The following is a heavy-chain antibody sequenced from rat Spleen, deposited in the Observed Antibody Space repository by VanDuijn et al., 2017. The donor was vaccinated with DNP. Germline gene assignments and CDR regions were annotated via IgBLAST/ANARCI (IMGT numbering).Heavy chain of an antibody. Sequence: EVQLVESGGGLVQPGRSLKLSCAASGFTFTNYGMAWVRQAPKKGLEWVATISTSDGSTYYRDSVKGRFTLSRDNAESSLYLQMGSLRSEDTATYYCARRANWIYWYFDFWGPGTMVTVSS. V-gene: IGHV5S13*01. CDR3: ARRANWIYWYFDF. CDR1: GFTFTNYG. CDR2: ISTSDGST. J-gene: IGHJ1*01. D-gene: IGHD5-1*01.